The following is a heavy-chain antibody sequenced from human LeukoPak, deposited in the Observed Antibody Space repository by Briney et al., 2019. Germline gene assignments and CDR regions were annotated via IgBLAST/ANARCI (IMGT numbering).Heavy chain of an antibody. CDR2: IYPGDSDT. CDR3: AREMAGYLNWFDP. Sequence: GESLKISCKSSGYSFTSYWIGWVRQMPGKGLEWMGIIYPGDSDTRYSPSFQGQVTISADKSISTAYPQWSSLKASDTAMYYCAREMAGYLNWFDPWGQGTLVTVSS. V-gene: IGHV5-51*01. D-gene: IGHD5-24*01. J-gene: IGHJ5*02. CDR1: GYSFTSYW.